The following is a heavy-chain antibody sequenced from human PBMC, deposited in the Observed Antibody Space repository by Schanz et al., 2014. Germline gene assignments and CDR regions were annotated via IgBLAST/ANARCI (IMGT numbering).Heavy chain of an antibody. CDR2: MNESHSTI. D-gene: IGHD3-22*01. CDR1: GFSFSSYA. V-gene: IGHV3-23*04. Sequence: EVQLVESGGGLVEPGGSLRLSCAASGFSFSSYAMGWVRQARGKGLEWVSAMNESHSTIYYADSVKGRFTMSRDNAKNSLYLEMNSLRAEDTAVYYCARPPHDSSGYYPFDYWGQGTLVTVSS. J-gene: IGHJ4*02. CDR3: ARPPHDSSGYYPFDY.